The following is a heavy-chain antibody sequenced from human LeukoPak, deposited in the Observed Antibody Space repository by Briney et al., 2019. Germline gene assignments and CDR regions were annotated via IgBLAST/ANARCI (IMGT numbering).Heavy chain of an antibody. J-gene: IGHJ5*02. D-gene: IGHD2-2*01. CDR2: INHSGST. CDR3: ARRYCSSTSCYVA. Sequence: PSETLSLTCAVYGGSFSGYYWSWIRQPPGKGLEWIGEINHSGSTNYNPSLKSRVTISVDTSKNQFSLKLSSVTAADTAVYYCARRYCSSTSCYVAWGQGTLVTVSS. V-gene: IGHV4-34*01. CDR1: GGSFSGYY.